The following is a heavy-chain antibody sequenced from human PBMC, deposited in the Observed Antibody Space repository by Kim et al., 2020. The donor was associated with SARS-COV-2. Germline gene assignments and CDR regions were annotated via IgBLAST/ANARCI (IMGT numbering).Heavy chain of an antibody. CDR1: GFTFSDYA. D-gene: IGHD2-2*01. CDR2: ISGTGDGK. J-gene: IGHJ4*03. Sequence: GGSLRLSCAASGFTFSDYAMSWVRQVVGKGMEWVSVISGTGDGKYYADSVKGRFTISRDNSKNTVYFLMNSLRAEDTAIYYCAKFGGFSYCSISRCYCY. CDR3: AKFGGFSYCSISRCYCY. V-gene: IGHV3-23*01.